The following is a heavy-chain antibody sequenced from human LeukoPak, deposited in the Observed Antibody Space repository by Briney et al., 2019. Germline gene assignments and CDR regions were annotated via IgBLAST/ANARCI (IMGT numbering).Heavy chain of an antibody. J-gene: IGHJ4*02. CDR2: IYSGGTT. Sequence: GGSLRLSCAASGFTVGTNSMSWVRQSPGKGLEWVSVIYSGGTTYYADSVKGRFTISRDNSKNTLYLQMHSLRAEDTAVYYCARDHGYWGQGTLVTVSS. CDR1: GFTVGTNS. V-gene: IGHV3-53*01. CDR3: ARDHGY.